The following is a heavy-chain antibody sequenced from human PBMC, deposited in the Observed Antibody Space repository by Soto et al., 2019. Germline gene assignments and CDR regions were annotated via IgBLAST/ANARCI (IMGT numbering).Heavy chain of an antibody. CDR2: ISGSDGST. Sequence: EVQLLESGGGLVQPGGSLGLSCSASGFTFSRFAMSWVRQAPGKGLERVSVISGSDGSTKYADSVKGRFTISRDNSKNTLYLQMNSLRAEDTAVYYCVKFDFWSGYSDYWGQGTLVTVSS. J-gene: IGHJ4*02. CDR1: GFTFSRFA. D-gene: IGHD3-3*01. V-gene: IGHV3-23*01. CDR3: VKFDFWSGYSDY.